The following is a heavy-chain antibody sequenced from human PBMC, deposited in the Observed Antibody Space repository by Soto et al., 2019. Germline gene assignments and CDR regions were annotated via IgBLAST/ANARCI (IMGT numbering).Heavy chain of an antibody. J-gene: IGHJ4*02. CDR2: IRNKASNYAT. CDR3: TRVGTIPFDY. CDR1: GLTFSESA. Sequence: EVQLVESGGGLVQPGGSLKLSCAASGLTFSESAFHWVRQAPGKGLEWVGRIRNKASNYATSYAAAVKGRFIISRDESKNTAYLQMNSLKTEDTAVYYCTRVGTIPFDYWGQGTLVTVSS. D-gene: IGHD1-26*01. V-gene: IGHV3-73*02.